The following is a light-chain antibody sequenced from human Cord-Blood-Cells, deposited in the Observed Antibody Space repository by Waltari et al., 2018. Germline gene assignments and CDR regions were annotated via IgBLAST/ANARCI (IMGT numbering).Light chain of an antibody. J-gene: IGLJ2*01. CDR3: QVWDSSSDHVV. Sequence: SYVLTQPPSVSVAPGKTARITCGGKNIGSKSVHWYQQKPGKAPVLVMYYDSGRPSGLPERFSGSNSGNTATLNSSRVEAGDEADYYCQVWDSSSDHVVFGGGTKLTVL. CDR2: YDS. CDR1: NIGSKS. V-gene: IGLV3-21*04.